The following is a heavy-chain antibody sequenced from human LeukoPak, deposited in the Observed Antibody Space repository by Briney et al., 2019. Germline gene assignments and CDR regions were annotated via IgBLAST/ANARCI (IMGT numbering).Heavy chain of an antibody. J-gene: IGHJ4*02. Sequence: SETLSLTCTVSGGSIINYYWSWIRQPPGKGLEWIGYIYNNGITNYNPSLKSLVTISRDTSKNHFSSNQSSVSPAHTHIYYSARHHISGYSPSLFDYWGQGTLVTVSS. CDR2: IYNNGIT. CDR1: GGSIINYY. V-gene: IGHV4-59*08. D-gene: IGHD3-22*01. CDR3: ARHHISGYSPSLFDY.